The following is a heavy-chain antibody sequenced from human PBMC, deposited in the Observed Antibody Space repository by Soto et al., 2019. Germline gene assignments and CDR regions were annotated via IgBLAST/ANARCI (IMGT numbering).Heavy chain of an antibody. CDR2: IIPIFGTA. CDR1: GGTFSSYA. J-gene: IGHJ5*02. D-gene: IGHD6-19*01. V-gene: IGHV1-69*13. Sequence: ASVKVSCKASGGTFSSYAISWVRQAPGQGLEWMGGIIPIFGTANYAQKFQGRVTITADESTSTAYMELSSLRSEDTAVYYCGRGGGSGWQPGFDPWGQGNLVTVS. CDR3: GRGGGSGWQPGFDP.